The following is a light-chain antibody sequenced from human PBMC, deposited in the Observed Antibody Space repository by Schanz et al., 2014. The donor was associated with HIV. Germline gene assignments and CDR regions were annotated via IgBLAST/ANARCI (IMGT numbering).Light chain of an antibody. J-gene: IGLJ1*01. CDR1: SSDVGGHNL. Sequence: QSALTQPASVSGSPGQSITISCTGTSSDVGGHNLVSWYQQHPGKVPQLLIFEVTKRPSGVSYRFSGSKSGNTASLTISGLQSEDEADYYCASYTNSATVVFGTGTKLTVL. CDR3: ASYTNSATVV. CDR2: EVT. V-gene: IGLV2-14*02.